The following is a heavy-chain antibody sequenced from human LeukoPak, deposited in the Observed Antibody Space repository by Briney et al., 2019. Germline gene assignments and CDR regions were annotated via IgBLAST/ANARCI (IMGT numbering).Heavy chain of an antibody. J-gene: IGHJ4*02. CDR3: ARGRSNWNPFDY. Sequence: SETLSLTCAVYGGSFSGYYWSWIRQPPGKGLEWIGEINHSGSTNYNPSLKSRVTISVDTSKNQFSLKLSSVTAADTAVYYCARGRSNWNPFDYWGQGTLVTVSS. D-gene: IGHD1-20*01. CDR2: INHSGST. CDR1: GGSFSGYY. V-gene: IGHV4-34*01.